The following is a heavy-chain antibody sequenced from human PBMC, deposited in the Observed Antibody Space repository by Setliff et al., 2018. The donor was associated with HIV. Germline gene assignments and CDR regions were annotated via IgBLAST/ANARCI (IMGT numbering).Heavy chain of an antibody. V-gene: IGHV3-66*01. CDR1: GFSVSNKY. D-gene: IGHD1-26*01. CDR3: ARELQWSRYSGREEEDY. CDR2: IYSDDYT. Sequence: GGSLRLSCAASGFSVSNKYMTWVRQAPGKGLEWVSIIYSDDYTYYSDSVKGRFTISRDKSKNSLYLQMNSLRAEDTAVYYCARELQWSRYSGREEEDYWGQGTLVTVSS. J-gene: IGHJ4*02.